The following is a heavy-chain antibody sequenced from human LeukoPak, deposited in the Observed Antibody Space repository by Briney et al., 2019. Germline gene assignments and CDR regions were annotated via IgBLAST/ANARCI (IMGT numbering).Heavy chain of an antibody. V-gene: IGHV3-7*01. Sequence: PGGSLRLSCATSGFTFSSYWMSWVRQAPGKGLEWVANIKQDGSEKYYVDSVKGRFTFSRDNAKNSLYLEMNSLRAEDTAVYYCARVPDYGDYLDYWGQGTLVTVSS. J-gene: IGHJ4*02. D-gene: IGHD4-17*01. CDR1: GFTFSSYW. CDR2: IKQDGSEK. CDR3: ARVPDYGDYLDY.